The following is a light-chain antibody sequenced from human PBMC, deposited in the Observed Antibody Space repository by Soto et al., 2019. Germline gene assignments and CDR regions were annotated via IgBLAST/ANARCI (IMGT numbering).Light chain of an antibody. CDR2: GAS. J-gene: IGKJ5*01. V-gene: IGKV3-20*01. CDR1: RSVSSSY. CDR3: QEFGSSPIT. Sequence: EIVLTQSPGTLSLSPGEGATLSCRASRSVSSSYLAWYQHKPGQAPRLLLYGASTRATGIPDRFIGSGSGTDFTLTISRLEPEDFAVYYCQEFGSSPITFGQGTRLDIE.